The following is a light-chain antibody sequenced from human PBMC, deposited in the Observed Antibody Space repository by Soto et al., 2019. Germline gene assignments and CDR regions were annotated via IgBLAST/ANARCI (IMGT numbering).Light chain of an antibody. CDR1: SSNIGNNN. CDR3: GTWDSSLSAGE. V-gene: IGLV1-51*01. CDR2: YNN. J-gene: IGLJ3*02. Sequence: QSVLTQPPSVSAAPGQKVTISCSGSSSNIGNNNVFWYQQLPGTAPKLLIYYNNNRPSGIPDRCSGSKAGTSSTLGITCLQTGDEADYYCGTWDSSLSAGEFGGGTKLTVL.